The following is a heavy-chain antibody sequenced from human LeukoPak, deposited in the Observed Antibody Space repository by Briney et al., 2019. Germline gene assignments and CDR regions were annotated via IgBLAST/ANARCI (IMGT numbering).Heavy chain of an antibody. CDR3: ARDRKGYYFDY. V-gene: IGHV3-48*01. Sequence: GGSLRLSCAASGFTLSSYNMNWVRQAPGKGLEWVSYLSSSSGTIYYADSVKGRFTISRDNAKNSLYLQMNSLRAEDTAVYYCARDRKGYYFDYWGQGTLVTVSS. CDR1: GFTLSSYN. CDR2: LSSSSGTI. J-gene: IGHJ4*02. D-gene: IGHD1-14*01.